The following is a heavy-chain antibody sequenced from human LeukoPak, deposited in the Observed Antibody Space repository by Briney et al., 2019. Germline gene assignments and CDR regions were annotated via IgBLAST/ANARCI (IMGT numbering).Heavy chain of an antibody. J-gene: IGHJ4*02. CDR2: IGISSNKI. V-gene: IGHV3-21*01. CDR1: GFTFNNYA. Sequence: PGGSLRLSCAASGFTFNNYAMNWVRQAPGKGLEWVSSIGISSNKIYYADSVKGRFIISRDNAKNSVYLQMNSLRAEDTAVYYCAREGDYYDSSGYYYYFDYWGQGTLVTVSS. D-gene: IGHD3-22*01. CDR3: AREGDYYDSSGYYYYFDY.